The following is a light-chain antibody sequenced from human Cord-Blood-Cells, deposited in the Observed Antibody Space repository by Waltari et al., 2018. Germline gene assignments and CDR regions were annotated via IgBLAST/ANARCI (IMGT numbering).Light chain of an antibody. Sequence: QSALTQPPSVSGSPGQSVTISCTGTSSDVGSYNRVSWYQQPPGTAPKLMIYEVSNLPSGFPERFSGSKSGNTASLTISGLQAEDEADYYCSSYTSSSTWVFGGGTKLTVL. CDR3: SSYTSSSTWV. V-gene: IGLV2-18*02. CDR2: EVS. CDR1: SSDVGSYNR. J-gene: IGLJ3*02.